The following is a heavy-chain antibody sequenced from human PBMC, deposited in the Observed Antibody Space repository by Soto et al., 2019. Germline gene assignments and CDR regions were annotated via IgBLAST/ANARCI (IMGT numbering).Heavy chain of an antibody. V-gene: IGHV4-30-4*01. CDR1: GRSVTSSDFY. CDR2: IYYSENS. Sequence: QVQLQESGPGLVKPSQTLSLTCSVSGRSVTSSDFYWSWLRQPPGKGLEWIGYIYYSENSYYGPSLGCRVSISLDTSGNLFSLSLTCVTAAATGVYFGSRKKVYCSRSVCFPPNGLDFWGPGILVTVSS. D-gene: IGHD2-2*01. CDR3: SRKKVYCSRSVCFPPNGLDF. J-gene: IGHJ4*02.